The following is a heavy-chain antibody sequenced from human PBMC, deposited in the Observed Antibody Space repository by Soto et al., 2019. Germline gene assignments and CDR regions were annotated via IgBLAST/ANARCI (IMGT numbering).Heavy chain of an antibody. D-gene: IGHD3-3*01. V-gene: IGHV4-59*13. J-gene: IGHJ4*01. CDR1: GASFSGSY. Sequence: SETLSLTCAVSGASFSGSYWSCIRQPPGKGLEWIGYAYYSGTTVYNPSLTSRASISEDTSKKHVSLRLNSVTAADTAVYYCAVWSALTQYYFDSWGHGTLVTVSS. CDR3: AVWSALTQYYFDS. CDR2: AYYSGTT.